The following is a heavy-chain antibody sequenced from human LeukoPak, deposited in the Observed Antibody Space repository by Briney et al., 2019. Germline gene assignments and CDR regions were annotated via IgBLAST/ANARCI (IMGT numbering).Heavy chain of an antibody. Sequence: ASVKVSCKASGYTFTSYYMHWVRQAPGQGLEWRGIINPSGGSTTYAQKFQGRVTMTRDTSTSTVYMELSSLRSEDTAVYYCAGEPATTTVTYPFFDYWGQGTLVTVSS. CDR1: GYTFTSYY. J-gene: IGHJ4*02. CDR2: INPSGGST. D-gene: IGHD4-17*01. CDR3: AGEPATTTVTYPFFDY. V-gene: IGHV1-46*01.